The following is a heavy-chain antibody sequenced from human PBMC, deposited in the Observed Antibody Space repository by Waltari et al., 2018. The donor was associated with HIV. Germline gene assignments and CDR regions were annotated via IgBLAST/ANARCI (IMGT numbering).Heavy chain of an antibody. D-gene: IGHD3-16*01. V-gene: IGHV3-21*01. J-gene: IGHJ4*02. CDR3: ARDRGVWGSLTPFDY. CDR2: ISSSSYI. CDR1: VFTFSSYR. Sequence: EVQLVESGGGLVKPGGSLRLSCAASVFTFSSYRMTCVRKAPGKGLEWVSSISSSSYIYYADSVKGRFTISRDNAKNSLYLQMNSLRAEDTAVYYCARDRGVWGSLTPFDYWGQGTLVTVSS.